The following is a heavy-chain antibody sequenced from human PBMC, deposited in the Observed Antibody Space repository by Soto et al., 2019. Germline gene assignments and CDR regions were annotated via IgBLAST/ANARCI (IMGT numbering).Heavy chain of an antibody. D-gene: IGHD5-12*01. CDR1: GASISSYY. CDR3: VRGWGGYGGHDLCDYFDY. Sequence: QLQESGPGLVKPSETLSLTCTVSGASISSYYWSWIRQPAGKGLEWIGRIYTNMNTNYNPTLKSRVTMSVDTSKNQFSLRLSSVTAADTAVYYCVRGWGGYGGHDLCDYFDYWGQGILVTVSS. V-gene: IGHV4-4*07. J-gene: IGHJ4*02. CDR2: IYTNMNT.